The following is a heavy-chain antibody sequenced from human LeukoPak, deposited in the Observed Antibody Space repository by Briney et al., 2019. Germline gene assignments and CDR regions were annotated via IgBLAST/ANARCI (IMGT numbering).Heavy chain of an antibody. J-gene: IGHJ4*02. CDR2: IYSGGST. CDR1: GFTVSSSY. D-gene: IGHD3-10*01. Sequence: GGSLRLSCAASGFTVSSSYMSWVRQSPGKGLEWVSVIYSGGSTYYADSVKGRFTISRDNSKNTLYLQMNSLRAEDTAVYYCARVPSGLWGQGTLVTVSS. CDR3: ARVPSGL. V-gene: IGHV3-53*01.